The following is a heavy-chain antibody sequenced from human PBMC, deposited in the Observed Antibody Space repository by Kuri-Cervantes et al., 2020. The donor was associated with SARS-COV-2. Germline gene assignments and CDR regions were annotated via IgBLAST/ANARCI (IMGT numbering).Heavy chain of an antibody. CDR2: ISYDGSNK. D-gene: IGHD1-1*01. CDR3: AKVRAPGDQLILSSPLDY. Sequence: GGSLRLSCAASGFTFSSYAMHWVRQAPGKGLEWVAVISYDGSNKYYADSVKGRFTISRDNSKNTLYLQMNSLRVEDTAVYYCAKVRAPGDQLILSSPLDYWCQGTLVTVSS. V-gene: IGHV3-30*04. J-gene: IGHJ4*02. CDR1: GFTFSSYA.